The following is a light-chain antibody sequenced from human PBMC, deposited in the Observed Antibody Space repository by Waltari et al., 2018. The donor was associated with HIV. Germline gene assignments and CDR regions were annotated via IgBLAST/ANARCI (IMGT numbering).Light chain of an antibody. J-gene: IGKJ4*01. CDR1: QSISGSY. CDR2: GAS. CDR3: QQYGSSPPLT. Sequence: ELLLTPPPRPPSSSPRERATLSCSATQSISGSYLAWYQQKPGQAPRLLIHGASSRATGIPDRYSGSGSGTDFTLTISRLEPEDFAVYFCQQYGSSPPLTFGGGTKVEIK. V-gene: IGKV3-20*01.